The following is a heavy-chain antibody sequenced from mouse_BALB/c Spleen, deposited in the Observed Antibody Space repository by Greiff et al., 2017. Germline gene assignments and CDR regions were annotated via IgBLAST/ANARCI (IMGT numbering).Heavy chain of an antibody. CDR1: GYTFTSYV. CDR3: ATDSLGGRYYFDY. Sequence: VQLQQSGPELVKPGASVKMSCKASGYTFTSYVMHWVKQKPGQGLEWIGYINPYNDGTKYNEKFKGKATLTSDKSSSTAYMELSSLTSEDSAVYYCATDSLGGRYYFDYWGQGTTLTVSS. J-gene: IGHJ2*01. D-gene: IGHD3-1*01. V-gene: IGHV1-14*01. CDR2: INPYNDGT.